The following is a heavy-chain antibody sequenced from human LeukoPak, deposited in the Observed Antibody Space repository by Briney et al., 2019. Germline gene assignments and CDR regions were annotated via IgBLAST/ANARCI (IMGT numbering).Heavy chain of an antibody. CDR3: AKDRSCITDVRHGAFDY. Sequence: GGSLRLSGAASGFIFSSYSVSWVRQAPGKGLEWVSTISGSGGSTYYADSVKGRFTISRDNSKNTVYLPMNSLRAEDTAVYYCAKDRSCITDVRHGAFDYWGQGTLVTVSS. CDR1: GFIFSSYS. V-gene: IGHV3-23*01. CDR2: ISGSGGST. D-gene: IGHD3-10*01. J-gene: IGHJ4*02.